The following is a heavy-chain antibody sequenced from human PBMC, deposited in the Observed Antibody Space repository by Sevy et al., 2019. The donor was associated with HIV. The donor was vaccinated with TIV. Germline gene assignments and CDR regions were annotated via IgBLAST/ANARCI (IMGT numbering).Heavy chain of an antibody. CDR2: IKSKMDGAAI. J-gene: IGHJ5*02. D-gene: IGHD2-15*01. V-gene: IGHV3-15*01. Sequence: GGSLRLSCVASEFIFNDAWMHWVRQAPGKGLEWVGRIKSKMDGAAIDYPAPVKGRLTISREDSKNTVFLQMNSLKTEDTAVYFCTTKGRDGSGIGCQVSWGQGTQVTVSS. CDR3: TTKGRDGSGIGCQVS. CDR1: EFIFNDAW.